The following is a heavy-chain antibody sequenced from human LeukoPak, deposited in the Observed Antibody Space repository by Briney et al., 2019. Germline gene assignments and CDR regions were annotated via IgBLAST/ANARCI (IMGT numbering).Heavy chain of an antibody. CDR1: GFTFSSYW. J-gene: IGHJ4*02. CDR3: AKDVNSYCRGDCSDY. D-gene: IGHD2-21*01. V-gene: IGHV3-74*01. CDR2: INSDGSST. Sequence: AGGSLRLSCAASGFTFSSYWMHWVRQAPGKGLVWVSRINSDGSSTSYADSVKGRFTISRDNSKNTVSLEMNSLRAEDTAIYYCAKDVNSYCRGDCSDYWGQGTLVTVSS.